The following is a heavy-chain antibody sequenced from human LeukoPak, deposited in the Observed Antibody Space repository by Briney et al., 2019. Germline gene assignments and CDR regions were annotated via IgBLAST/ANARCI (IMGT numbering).Heavy chain of an antibody. D-gene: IGHD3-10*01. CDR3: ARGVRSITMVRGVISP. V-gene: IGHV1-18*04. CDR2: ISVYNGNT. J-gene: IGHJ5*02. Sequence: GASVKVSCKASGYTFSNYGINWVRQAPGQGLEWMGWISVYNGNTNYAQKFQGRVTMTTDTSTSTAYMELRSLRSDDTAVYYCARGVRSITMVRGVISPWGQGTLVTVSS. CDR1: GYTFSNYG.